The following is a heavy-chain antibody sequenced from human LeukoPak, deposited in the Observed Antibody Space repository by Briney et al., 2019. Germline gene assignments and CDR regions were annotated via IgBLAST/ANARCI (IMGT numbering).Heavy chain of an antibody. CDR3: ARRVNTMVRGVISNWFDP. CDR2: IDPSDSYT. V-gene: IGHV5-10-1*01. CDR1: GYRFTSYW. D-gene: IGHD3-10*01. J-gene: IGHJ5*02. Sequence: GESLKISCKGSGYRFTSYWISWVRQMPGKGLEWMGRIDPSDSYTNYSPSFQGHVTISADKSISTAYLQWSSLKASDTAMYYCARRVNTMVRGVISNWFDPWGQGTLVTVSS.